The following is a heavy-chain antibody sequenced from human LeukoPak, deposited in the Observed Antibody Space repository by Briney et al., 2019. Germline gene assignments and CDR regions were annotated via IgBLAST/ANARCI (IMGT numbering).Heavy chain of an antibody. Sequence: PGGSLRLSCAASGFTVSSNYMSWVRQAPEKGLEWVSVIYSGGSTYYADSVKGRFTISRDNSKNTLYLQMNSLRAEDTAVYYCAAGYSSSWFKTYNRFDPWGQGTLVTASS. D-gene: IGHD6-13*01. J-gene: IGHJ5*02. CDR1: GFTVSSNY. CDR3: AAGYSSSWFKTYNRFDP. CDR2: IYSGGST. V-gene: IGHV3-53*01.